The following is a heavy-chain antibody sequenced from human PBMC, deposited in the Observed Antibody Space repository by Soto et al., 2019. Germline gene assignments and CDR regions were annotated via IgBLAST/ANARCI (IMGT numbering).Heavy chain of an antibody. CDR1: GYTFTSYA. Sequence: ASVKVSCKASGYTFTSYAMHWVRQAPGQRLEWMGWINAGNGNTKYSQKFQGRVTITRDTSASTAYMELSSLRSEDTAVYYCARDAEDDFWSGYWFAPWGQGTLVTVSS. CDR2: INAGNGNT. V-gene: IGHV1-3*01. CDR3: ARDAEDDFWSGYWFAP. J-gene: IGHJ5*02. D-gene: IGHD3-3*01.